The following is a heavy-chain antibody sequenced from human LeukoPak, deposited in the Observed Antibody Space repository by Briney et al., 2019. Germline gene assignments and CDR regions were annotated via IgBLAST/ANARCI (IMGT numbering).Heavy chain of an antibody. D-gene: IGHD1-26*01. CDR1: GYTLTELS. Sequence: ASVKVSCKVSGYTLTELSMHWVRQAPGKGLEWMRGFDPEDGETIYAQKFQGRVTMTEDTSTDTAYMELSSLRSEDTAVYYCATDRSGSYRYDYWGQGTLVTVSS. CDR3: ATDRSGSYRYDY. V-gene: IGHV1-24*01. CDR2: FDPEDGET. J-gene: IGHJ4*02.